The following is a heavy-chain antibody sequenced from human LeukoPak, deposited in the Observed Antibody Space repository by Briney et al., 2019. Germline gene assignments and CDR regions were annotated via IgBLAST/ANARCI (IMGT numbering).Heavy chain of an antibody. CDR2: ISGSGGST. CDR3: AKYLEEWLANYYYYSMDV. Sequence: PGGSLRLSCAASGFTFSSDAMSWVRQAPGQGLEWVSAISGSGGSTYYADSVKGRFTISRDNSKNTMYLKMNSLSAEAAAVYYCAKYLEEWLANYYYYSMDVWGKGTTVTVSS. CDR1: GFTFSSDA. J-gene: IGHJ6*03. V-gene: IGHV3-23*01. D-gene: IGHD6-19*01.